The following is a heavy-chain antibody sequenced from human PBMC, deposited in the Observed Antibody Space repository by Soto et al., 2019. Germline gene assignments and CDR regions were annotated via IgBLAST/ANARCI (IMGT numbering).Heavy chain of an antibody. Sequence: SETLSLTCAVYGGSLGGDYWTWIRQAPGKGLEWIGEINHSGTINFDPSLRSRLTISLDTSKKEFPLKLSSVTDADTATYYCARADRTLVTSYSLDVWGQGTTVTVSS. V-gene: IGHV4-34*01. D-gene: IGHD2-21*02. CDR3: ARADRTLVTSYSLDV. CDR2: INHSGTI. J-gene: IGHJ6*02. CDR1: GGSLGGDY.